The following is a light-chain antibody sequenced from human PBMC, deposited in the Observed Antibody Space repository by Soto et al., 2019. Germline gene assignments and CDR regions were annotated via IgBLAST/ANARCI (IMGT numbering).Light chain of an antibody. CDR2: DAI. V-gene: IGLV2-23*01. J-gene: IGLJ1*01. Sequence: QSALAQPASVSGSPGQSITLSCTGTSSDIGSYILVSWYQQHPGKAPRLIIYDAIKRPSGISDRFSASKSGNTASLTISGLQAEDEADYYCCSYRGGGYVFGTGTKVTVL. CDR1: SSDIGSYIL. CDR3: CSYRGGGYV.